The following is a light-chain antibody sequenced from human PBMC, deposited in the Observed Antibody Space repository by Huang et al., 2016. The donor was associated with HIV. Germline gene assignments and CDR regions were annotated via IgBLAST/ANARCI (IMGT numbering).Light chain of an antibody. J-gene: IGKJ1*01. V-gene: IGKV3-15*01. Sequence: EIVMTQSPATLSVSPGERATLSCRASQSVSSNLAWYHQKPGQAPRLLICGASTRATAVPARFSGSGSGREFTLTISSLQSEDFAVYCCQQYDNWPWTFGQGTKVEIK. CDR1: QSVSSN. CDR3: QQYDNWPWT. CDR2: GAS.